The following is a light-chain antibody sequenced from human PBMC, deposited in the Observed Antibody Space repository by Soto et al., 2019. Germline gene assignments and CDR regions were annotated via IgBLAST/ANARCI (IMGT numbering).Light chain of an antibody. CDR3: VSYTTTTWM. Sequence: QSALTQPASVSGSPGQSITISCTGTSSDVGRYNYVSWYQHHPGKAPKLLISDVSDRPSGVSHRFSGSKSGNTASLTISGLQTEDEADYYCVSYTTTTWMFGGGTKLTVL. V-gene: IGLV2-14*01. CDR2: DVS. J-gene: IGLJ3*02. CDR1: SSDVGRYNY.